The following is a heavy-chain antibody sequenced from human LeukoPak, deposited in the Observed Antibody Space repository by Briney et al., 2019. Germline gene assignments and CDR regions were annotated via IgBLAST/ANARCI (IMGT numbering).Heavy chain of an antibody. Sequence: SETLSLTCTVSGGSINFYYWSWIRQPAGKGLEWIGRIYSTGSTNYSPSLKSRVIMSVDKSKNQFSLNLSSVTAADTAVYYCARGIADPYSFDSWGQGTLVTVSS. V-gene: IGHV4-4*07. D-gene: IGHD6-13*01. CDR2: IYSTGST. CDR1: GGSINFYY. J-gene: IGHJ4*02. CDR3: ARGIADPYSFDS.